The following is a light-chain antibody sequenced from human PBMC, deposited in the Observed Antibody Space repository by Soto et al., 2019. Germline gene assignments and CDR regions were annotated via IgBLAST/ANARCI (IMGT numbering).Light chain of an antibody. CDR1: QGISSY. CDR2: GAS. CDR3: QQYHSYPWT. J-gene: IGKJ1*01. Sequence: AIQMTQSPSSLSASPGDRVTITCRASQGISSYLAWYQQKPGKAPKLLIYGASTLQSGVPSRFSGSGSGTDFTLTISCLQSEDFATYYCQQYHSYPWTFGQGTKVDIK. V-gene: IGKV1-8*01.